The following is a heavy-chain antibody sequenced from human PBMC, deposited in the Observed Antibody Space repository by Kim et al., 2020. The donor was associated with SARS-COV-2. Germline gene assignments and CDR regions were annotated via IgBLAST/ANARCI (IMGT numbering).Heavy chain of an antibody. CDR2: ISSSGSTI. D-gene: IGHD3-10*01. CDR1: GFTFSDYY. J-gene: IGHJ4*02. Sequence: GGSLRLSCAASGFTFSDYYMSWIRQAPGKGLDWVSYISSSGSTIYYADSVKGRFTTSRDNAKNSLYLQMNSLRAEDTAVYYCARDNPFGVPLGYWGQGTLVTVSS. V-gene: IGHV3-11*01. CDR3: ARDNPFGVPLGY.